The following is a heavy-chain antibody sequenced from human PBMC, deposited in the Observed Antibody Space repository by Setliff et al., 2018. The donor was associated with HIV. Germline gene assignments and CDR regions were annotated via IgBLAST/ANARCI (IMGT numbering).Heavy chain of an antibody. D-gene: IGHD6-19*01. CDR1: GGTFNSYG. J-gene: IGHJ3*02. V-gene: IGHV1-69*13. Sequence: GASVKVSCKASGGTFNSYGINWVRQAPGQGLERMGGIITIFGASNYAQKFQGRVTITVDESTSTAYMDLSSLRSDDTAVYYCARSGTHLEESRGSSGWVSAAFDIWGQGTMVTVSS. CDR3: ARSGTHLEESRGSSGWVSAAFDI. CDR2: IITIFGAS.